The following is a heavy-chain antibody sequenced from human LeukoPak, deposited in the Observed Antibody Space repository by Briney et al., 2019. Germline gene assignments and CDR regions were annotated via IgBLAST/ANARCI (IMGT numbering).Heavy chain of an antibody. CDR2: IYYSGST. J-gene: IGHJ6*02. Sequence: PSETLSLTCTVSGGSISSYYWSWIRQPPGKGLEWIGYIYYSGSTNYNPSLKSRVTISVDTSKNQFSLKLSSVTAADTAVYYCARDRYYYDSSGYSLYGMDVWGQGTTVTVSS. D-gene: IGHD3-22*01. CDR1: GGSISSYY. V-gene: IGHV4-59*01. CDR3: ARDRYYYDSSGYSLYGMDV.